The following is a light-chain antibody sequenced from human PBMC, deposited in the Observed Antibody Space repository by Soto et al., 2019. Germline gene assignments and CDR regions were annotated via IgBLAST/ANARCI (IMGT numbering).Light chain of an antibody. CDR3: QSSDNSLPGLVI. J-gene: IGLJ2*01. V-gene: IGLV1-40*01. CDR1: SSNIGAGYD. Sequence: QSVLTQHPSASGTPGQRVTISCSGSSSNIGAGYDVHWYQQLPGTPPKLLIYLNNDRPSGVPDRFSGSKSGTSASLAITGLRADDEAVYYCQSSDNSLPGLVIFGGGTKLTVL. CDR2: LNN.